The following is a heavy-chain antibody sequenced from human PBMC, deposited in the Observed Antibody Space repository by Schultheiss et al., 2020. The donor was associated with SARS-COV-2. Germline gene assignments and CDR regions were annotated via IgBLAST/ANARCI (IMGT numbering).Heavy chain of an antibody. CDR3: AKDLHWYGMDV. J-gene: IGHJ6*02. V-gene: IGHV3-53*01. CDR2: ISQSGTT. D-gene: IGHD1-1*01. CDR1: GFAVSSFY. Sequence: GGSLRLSCAASGFAVSSFYMNWVRQAPGEGLEWVSVISQSGTTNYAASVKGRFTISRDVSENTLYLHMNGLKDGDTAVYYCAKDLHWYGMDVWGQGTTVTVS.